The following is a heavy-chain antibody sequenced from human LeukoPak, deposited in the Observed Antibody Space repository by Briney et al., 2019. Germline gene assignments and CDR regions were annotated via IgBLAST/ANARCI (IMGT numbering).Heavy chain of an antibody. D-gene: IGHD2-15*01. CDR1: GGSISSGGYY. CDR3: ARVGGGQYCSGGSCYHLATDDY. CDR2: IYYSGST. V-gene: IGHV4-31*03. Sequence: PSQTLSLTCTFSGGSISSGGYYWSWIRQHPGKGLEWIGYIYYSGSTYYNPSLKSRVTISVDTSKNQFSLKLSSVTAADTAVYYCARVGGGQYCSGGSCYHLATDDYWGQGTLVTVSS. J-gene: IGHJ4*02.